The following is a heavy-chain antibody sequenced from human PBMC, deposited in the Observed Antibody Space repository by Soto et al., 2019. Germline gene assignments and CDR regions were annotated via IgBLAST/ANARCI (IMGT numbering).Heavy chain of an antibody. J-gene: IGHJ5*02. CDR2: VYHSGTT. CDR1: GGSFSGYY. V-gene: IGHV4-59*01. CDR3: AREVQYWVDP. Sequence: KPSETLSLTCTVSGGSFSGYYWNWIRQPPGKGLEWVGYVYHSGTTSYNPSLKSRVSISVDTSKTQVSLRLSSVTAADTAVYYCAREVQYWVDPWGQGTLVTVSS.